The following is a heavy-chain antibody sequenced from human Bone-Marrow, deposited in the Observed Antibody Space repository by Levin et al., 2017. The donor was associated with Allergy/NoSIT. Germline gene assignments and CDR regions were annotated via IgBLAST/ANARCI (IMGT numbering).Heavy chain of an antibody. V-gene: IGHV3-23*01. CDR1: GFTFSDYA. Sequence: PGGSLRLSCAASGFTFSDYAMSWVRQAPGKGLEWVSGLSGGSDNAIYADSVKGRFTISRDNSKNTLFSQMNSLGAEDTAVYYCAKDGSYYGHNWFDPWGQGTLVTVSS. CDR2: LSGGSDNA. D-gene: IGHD1-26*01. CDR3: AKDGSYYGHNWFDP. J-gene: IGHJ5*02.